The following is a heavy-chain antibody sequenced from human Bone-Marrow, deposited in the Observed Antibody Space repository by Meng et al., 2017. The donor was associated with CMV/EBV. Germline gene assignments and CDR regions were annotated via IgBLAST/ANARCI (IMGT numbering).Heavy chain of an antibody. Sequence: SVKVSCKASGGTFSSYAISWVRQAPGQGLEWMGGIIPIFGTANYARKFQGRVTITTDESTSTAYMELSSLRSEDTAVYYCARDPVVVPAAQVGMDVWGQGTTVTVSS. D-gene: IGHD2-2*01. V-gene: IGHV1-69*05. CDR1: GGTFSSYA. J-gene: IGHJ6*02. CDR3: ARDPVVVPAAQVGMDV. CDR2: IIPIFGTA.